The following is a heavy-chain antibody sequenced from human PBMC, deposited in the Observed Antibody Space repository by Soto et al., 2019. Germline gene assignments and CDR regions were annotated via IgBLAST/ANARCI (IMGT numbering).Heavy chain of an antibody. CDR3: TTEKSELWFGELFFFSYMAV. Sequence: GGPLRLSCAASGFTFSNAWMSWVRQAPGKGLEWVSRIKSKTDGGTTDYAAPVKGRFTISRDDSKNTLYLQMNSLKTEDTAVYYCTTEKSELWFGELFFFSYMAVWGKGTTVTVFS. J-gene: IGHJ6*03. D-gene: IGHD3-10*01. V-gene: IGHV3-15*01. CDR1: GFTFSNAW. CDR2: IKSKTDGGTT.